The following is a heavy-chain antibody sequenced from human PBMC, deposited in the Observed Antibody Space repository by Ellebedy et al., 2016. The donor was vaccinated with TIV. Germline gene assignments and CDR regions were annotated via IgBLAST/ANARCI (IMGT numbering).Heavy chain of an antibody. J-gene: IGHJ4*02. V-gene: IGHV2-70*12. CDR2: IDWDGVK. CDR1: GFSLTTPGMC. Sequence: SGPTLVXPTQTLTLTCTFSGFSLTTPGMCVSWIRQPPGKALEWLALIDWDGVKYYSTSLETRLTISKDTSKNQVILTMTHMDPVDTGTYYCAHSSGWTTDYWGQGIPVTVSS. D-gene: IGHD6-19*01. CDR3: AHSSGWTTDY.